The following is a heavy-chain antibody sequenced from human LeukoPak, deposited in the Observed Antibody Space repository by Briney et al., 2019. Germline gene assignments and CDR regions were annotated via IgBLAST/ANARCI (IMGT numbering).Heavy chain of an antibody. J-gene: IGHJ4*02. CDR2: MNSNSGNT. CDR1: GYTFTGYY. D-gene: IGHD2-15*01. Sequence: ASVKVSCKASGYTFTGYYMHWVRRAPGQGLEWMGWMNSNSGNTGYAQKFQGRLTITRITSISTAYMELSSLRSEDTAVYYCARGASRSFDYWGQGTLVTVSS. CDR3: ARGASRSFDY. V-gene: IGHV1-8*03.